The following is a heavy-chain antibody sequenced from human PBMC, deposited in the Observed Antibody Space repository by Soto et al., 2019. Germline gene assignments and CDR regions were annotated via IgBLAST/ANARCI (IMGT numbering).Heavy chain of an antibody. CDR1: GGTFSSYA. Sequence: SVKVSCKASGGTFSSYAISWVRQAPGQGLEWMGGIIPIFGTANYAQKFQGRVTITADESTSTAYMELSSLRSEDTAVYYCARGIAARIGWFDPWGQGTLVTVSS. J-gene: IGHJ5*02. D-gene: IGHD6-6*01. CDR3: ARGIAARIGWFDP. V-gene: IGHV1-69*13. CDR2: IIPIFGTA.